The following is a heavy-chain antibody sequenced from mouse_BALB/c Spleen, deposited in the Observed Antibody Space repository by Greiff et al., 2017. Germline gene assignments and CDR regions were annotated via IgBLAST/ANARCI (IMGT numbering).Heavy chain of an antibody. Sequence: EVKVVESGGDLVKPGGSLKLSCAASGFTFSSYGMSWVRQTPDKRLEWVANISSGGSYTYYPDSVKGRFTISRDNAKNTLCLQMSSLKTEDTAMYYCARLPATGMDYWGQGTTLTVSS. D-gene: IGHD1-2*01. CDR3: ARLPATGMDY. CDR2: ISSGGSYT. CDR1: GFTFSSYG. V-gene: IGHV5-6*01. J-gene: IGHJ2*01.